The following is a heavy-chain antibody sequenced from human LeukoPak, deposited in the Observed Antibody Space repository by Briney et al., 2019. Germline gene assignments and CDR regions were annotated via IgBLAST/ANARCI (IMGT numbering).Heavy chain of an antibody. Sequence: GGSLRLSCAASGFTFSSYSMNWVRQAPGKGLECVSSISSSSSYIYYADSVKGRFTISRDNAKNTLYLQMNSLRAEDTAVYYCARDLLACGGDCPANYFDYWGQGTLVTVSS. CDR3: ARDLLACGGDCPANYFDY. CDR2: ISSSSSYI. D-gene: IGHD2-21*02. J-gene: IGHJ4*02. CDR1: GFTFSSYS. V-gene: IGHV3-21*01.